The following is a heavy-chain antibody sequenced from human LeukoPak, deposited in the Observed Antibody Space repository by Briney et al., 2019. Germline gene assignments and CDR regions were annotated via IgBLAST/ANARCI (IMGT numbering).Heavy chain of an antibody. V-gene: IGHV3-23*01. CDR3: ASPEWLPDSIDI. J-gene: IGHJ3*02. CDR2: ISGSGGST. Sequence: PGGSLRLSCVASGFTFSNYAMSWVRQAPGKGLEWVSGISGSGGSTYYADSVKGRFTISRDNAKNSLYLQMNSLRAEDTAVYYCASPEWLPDSIDIWGQGTMVTVSS. D-gene: IGHD3-3*01. CDR1: GFTFSNYA.